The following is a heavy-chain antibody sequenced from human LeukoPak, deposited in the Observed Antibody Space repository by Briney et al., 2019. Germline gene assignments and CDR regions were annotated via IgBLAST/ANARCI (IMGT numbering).Heavy chain of an antibody. CDR1: GFTFSSYS. V-gene: IGHV3-21*01. Sequence: GGSLRLSCAASGFTFSSYSMNWVRQAPGKGLEWVSSISSSSSYIYYADSVKGRFTISRDNAKNSLYLQMNSLRAEDTAVYYCARGGDYYDGSGLDYWGQGTLVTVSS. CDR2: ISSSSSYI. J-gene: IGHJ4*02. CDR3: ARGGDYYDGSGLDY. D-gene: IGHD3-22*01.